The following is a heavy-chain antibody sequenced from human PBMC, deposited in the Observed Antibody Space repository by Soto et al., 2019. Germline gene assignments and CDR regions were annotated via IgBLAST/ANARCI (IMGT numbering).Heavy chain of an antibody. CDR3: ARHGTDSGYGYYYYYMDV. V-gene: IGHV5-51*01. CDR2: IYPGDSDT. Sequence: GESLKISCKGSGYSFTSYWIGWVRQMPGKGLEWMGIIYPGDSDTRYSPSFQGQVTISADKSISTAYLQWSSLKASDTAMYYCARHGTDSGYGYYYYYMDVWGKGTTVTVSS. J-gene: IGHJ6*03. D-gene: IGHD5-12*01. CDR1: GYSFTSYW.